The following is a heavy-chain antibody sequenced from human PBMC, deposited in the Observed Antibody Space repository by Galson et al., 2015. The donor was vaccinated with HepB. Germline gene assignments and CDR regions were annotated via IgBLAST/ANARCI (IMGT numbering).Heavy chain of an antibody. D-gene: IGHD6-13*01. Sequence: QSGAEVKKPGASVKVSCKASGYTFTGYYMHWVRQAPGQGLEWMGWINPNSGGTNYAQKFQGRVTMTRDTSISTAYMELSRLRSDDTAVYYCARDRKPGGIAAGIDVWGKGTTVTVSS. J-gene: IGHJ6*04. CDR1: GYTFTGYY. CDR3: ARDRKPGGIAAGIDV. V-gene: IGHV1-2*02. CDR2: INPNSGGT.